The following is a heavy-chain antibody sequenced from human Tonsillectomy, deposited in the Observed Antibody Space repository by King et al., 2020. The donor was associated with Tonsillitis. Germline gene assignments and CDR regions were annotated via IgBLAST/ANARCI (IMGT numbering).Heavy chain of an antibody. CDR3: ARWWLTDYESSGYYYPFDY. V-gene: IGHV5-51*01. D-gene: IGHD3-22*01. CDR2: IYPDDSDT. J-gene: IGHJ4*02. Sequence: VQLVQSGTEVKKPGESLKISCKGSGYTFTNYWIGWVRQIPGKGLEWVGLIYPDDSDTIYSPSFQGQVTISTDKSINTPYLQWSSLKASDTAIYYCARWWLTDYESSGYYYPFDYWGQGTLVTVSS. CDR1: GYTFTNYW.